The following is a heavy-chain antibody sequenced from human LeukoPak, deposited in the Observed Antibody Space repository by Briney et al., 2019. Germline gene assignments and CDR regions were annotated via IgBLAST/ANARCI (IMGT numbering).Heavy chain of an antibody. D-gene: IGHD1-14*01. CDR1: GFTFSSYS. J-gene: IGHJ4*02. CDR2: ISSSSSYI. CDR3: ARVLTGAFDY. V-gene: IGHV3-21*01. Sequence: GGSLRLSCAASGFTFSSYSMNWVRQAPGKGLEWVSSISSSSSYIYYADSVKGRFTISRDNAKNSLYLQMNSLRAKDTAVYYCARVLTGAFDYWGQGTLVTVSS.